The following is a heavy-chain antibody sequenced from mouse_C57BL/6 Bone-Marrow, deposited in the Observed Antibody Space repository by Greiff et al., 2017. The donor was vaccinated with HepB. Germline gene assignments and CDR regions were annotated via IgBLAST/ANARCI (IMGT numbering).Heavy chain of an antibody. J-gene: IGHJ4*01. V-gene: IGHV1-81*01. CDR2: IYPRSGNT. CDR1: GYTFTSYG. CDR3: ATPWGRRGYAMDY. Sequence: QVQLKQSGAELARPGASVKLSCKASGYTFTSYGISWVKQRTGQGLEWIGEIYPRSGNTYYNEKFKGKATLTADKSSSTAYMELRSLTSEDSAVYFCATPWGRRGYAMDYWGQGTSVTVSS. D-gene: IGHD2-12*01.